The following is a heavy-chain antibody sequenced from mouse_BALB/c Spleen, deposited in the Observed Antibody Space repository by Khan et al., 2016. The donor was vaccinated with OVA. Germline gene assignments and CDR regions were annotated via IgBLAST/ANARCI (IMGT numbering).Heavy chain of an antibody. CDR2: IWSDGST. D-gene: IGHD2-10*01. CDR3: ARQPYYHYNIMDY. J-gene: IGHJ4*01. V-gene: IGHV2-6-1*01. CDR1: GFSLTNYG. Sequence: VQLQESGPGLVAPSQSLSITCTISGFSLTNYGIHWVRQPPGKGLEWLVVIWSDGSTTYDSALKSRLTISKDNFKSQVFLKMNSRQTDDTAVYFCARQPYYHYNIMDYWGQGTSVTVSS.